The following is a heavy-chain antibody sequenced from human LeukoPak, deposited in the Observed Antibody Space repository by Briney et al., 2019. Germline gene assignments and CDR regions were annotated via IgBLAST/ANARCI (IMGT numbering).Heavy chain of an antibody. CDR1: GGSISGYY. CDR2: MHDSGNT. Sequence: SETLSLTCSVSGGSISGYYWTWIRHLPGKGLEWIGYMHDSGNTHYNPSLKSRVTISLDTSQSQFSLKLTSVTAADTAVYYCARAGFALAPHRGTPFDYWGQGTLVTVSS. CDR3: ARAGFALAPHRGTPFDY. V-gene: IGHV4-59*12. J-gene: IGHJ4*02. D-gene: IGHD6-6*01.